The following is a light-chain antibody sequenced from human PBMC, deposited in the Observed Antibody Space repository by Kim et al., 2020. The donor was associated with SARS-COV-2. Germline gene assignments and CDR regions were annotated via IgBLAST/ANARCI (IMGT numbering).Light chain of an antibody. CDR3: QKYGSTWT. CDR2: GAS. Sequence: EIQLTQSPGTLSLSPGERATIACRASQSVSSSLLAWYQQKPGQAPRLLIYGASTRATGIPDRFSGSGSGTDFTLTISRLEPEDFAVFYCQKYGSTWTFGQGTKVDIK. V-gene: IGKV3-20*01. J-gene: IGKJ1*01. CDR1: QSVSSSL.